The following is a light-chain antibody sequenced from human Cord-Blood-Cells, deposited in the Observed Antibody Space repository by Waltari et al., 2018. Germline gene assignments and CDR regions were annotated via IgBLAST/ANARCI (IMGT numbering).Light chain of an antibody. Sequence: QSALTQPASVSGSPGQSITISCTGTSSDVGGYNCVSWYHHHPGKAPKLMIYDVSTRPSWLSNRFSGSESGDTASPTISGLQAEYEADYYCSSYTGGRTVFGGGTKLTVL. CDR3: SSYTGGRTV. V-gene: IGLV2-14*01. CDR1: SSDVGGYNC. J-gene: IGLJ3*02. CDR2: DVS.